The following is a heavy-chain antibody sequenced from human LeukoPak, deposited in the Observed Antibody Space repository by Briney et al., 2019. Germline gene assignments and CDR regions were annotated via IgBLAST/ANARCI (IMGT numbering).Heavy chain of an antibody. V-gene: IGHV3-30-3*01. CDR1: GFTFSSYA. Sequence: GGSLRLSCAASGFTFSSYAMHWVRQAPGKGLEWVAVISYDGSNKCYADSVKGRFTISRDNSKNTLYLQMNSLRAEDTAVYYCARDPVVNVGYFDYWGQGTLVTVSS. J-gene: IGHJ4*02. D-gene: IGHD3-22*01. CDR3: ARDPVVNVGYFDY. CDR2: ISYDGSNK.